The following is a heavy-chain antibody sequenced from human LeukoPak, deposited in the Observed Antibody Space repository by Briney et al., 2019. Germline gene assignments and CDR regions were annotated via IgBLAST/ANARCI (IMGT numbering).Heavy chain of an antibody. Sequence: ASVRVSCKASGYTFTGYYMHWVRQAPGQGLEWMGWINPNTDDTHYAQKFQGRVTLTRDTSITTVYMEMSRLTSDDTAVYYCVKGWDSSGYYAFDIWGQGTMVTVSS. J-gene: IGHJ3*02. CDR2: INPNTDDT. D-gene: IGHD3-22*01. CDR3: VKGWDSSGYYAFDI. CDR1: GYTFTGYY. V-gene: IGHV1-2*02.